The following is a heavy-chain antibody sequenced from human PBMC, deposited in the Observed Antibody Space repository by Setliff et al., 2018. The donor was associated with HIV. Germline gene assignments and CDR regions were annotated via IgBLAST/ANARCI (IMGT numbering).Heavy chain of an antibody. Sequence: ASVKVSCKASGYTFTSYAMHWVRQAPGQRLEWMGWIHAGNGYTKYSQKFQGRVTFTRDTSASTVYMELSSLRSEDTAVYFCARVGDIVVPPASYYYMDVWGTGTTVTVSS. CDR2: IHAGNGYT. CDR1: GYTFTSYA. J-gene: IGHJ6*03. V-gene: IGHV1-3*01. D-gene: IGHD2-2*01. CDR3: ARVGDIVVPPASYYYMDV.